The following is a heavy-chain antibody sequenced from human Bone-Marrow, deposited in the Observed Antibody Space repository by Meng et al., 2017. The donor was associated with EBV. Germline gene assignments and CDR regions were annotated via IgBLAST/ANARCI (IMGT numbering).Heavy chain of an antibody. CDR1: GASVSGGPYH. Sequence: QVQLQDVGPGLVNPSEILSLPCTVSGASVSGGPYHWSWIRQPPGKELEWIGYIYDGGTTIYNPSLKSRVTILVDASKNQFSLKLSSVTTADTAVYYCAKSRSSTPGVVDYWGRGTLVTVSS. D-gene: IGHD3-10*01. CDR3: AKSRSSTPGVVDY. V-gene: IGHV4-61*01. J-gene: IGHJ4*02. CDR2: IYDGGTT.